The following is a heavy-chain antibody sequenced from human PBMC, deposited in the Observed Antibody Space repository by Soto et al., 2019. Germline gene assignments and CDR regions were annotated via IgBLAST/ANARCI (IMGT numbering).Heavy chain of an antibody. CDR3: ARESTIFGVVHYGMDV. Sequence: QVQLVESGGGVVQPGRSLRLSCAASGFTFSSYGMHWVRQAPGKGLEWVAVIWYDGSNKYYADSVKGRFTISRDNSKNTLYLQMNSLRAEDTAVYYCARESTIFGVVHYGMDVWGQGTTVTVSS. CDR2: IWYDGSNK. CDR1: GFTFSSYG. J-gene: IGHJ6*02. V-gene: IGHV3-33*01. D-gene: IGHD3-3*01.